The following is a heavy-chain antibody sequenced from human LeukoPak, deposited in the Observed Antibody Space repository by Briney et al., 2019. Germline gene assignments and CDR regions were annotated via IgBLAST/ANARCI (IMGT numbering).Heavy chain of an antibody. CDR3: ARERGVTMNVNDAFDT. D-gene: IGHD4/OR15-4a*01. CDR2: IYTSGST. V-gene: IGHV4-4*07. J-gene: IGHJ3*02. CDR1: GGSINYYY. Sequence: SETLSLTCTVSGGSINYYYWSWIRQPAGKGLEWIGRIYTSGSTNYNPSLKSRVTMSVDKSKNHFSLRLSSVTAADTAVYYCARERGVTMNVNDAFDTWGQGTMVTVSS.